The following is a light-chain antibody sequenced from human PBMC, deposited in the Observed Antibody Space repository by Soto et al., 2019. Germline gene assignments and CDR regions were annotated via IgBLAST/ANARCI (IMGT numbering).Light chain of an antibody. Sequence: QSALTQPASVSGSPGQSITISCTGTSSDVGGYNYVSWYQQHPGQAPKLMIYDVSNRASGVSNRFSGSKSRNTASLTISGLQVEDEADYYCSSYTSSSTLYVFGTGTKLTVL. CDR2: DVS. V-gene: IGLV2-14*01. J-gene: IGLJ1*01. CDR1: SSDVGGYNY. CDR3: SSYTSSSTLYV.